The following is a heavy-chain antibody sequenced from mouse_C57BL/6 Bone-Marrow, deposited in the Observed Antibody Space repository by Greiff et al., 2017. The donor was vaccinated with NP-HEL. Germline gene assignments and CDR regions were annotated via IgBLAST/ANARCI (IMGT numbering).Heavy chain of an antibody. V-gene: IGHV1-58*01. CDR1: GYTFTSYG. CDR2: INIGNGYT. D-gene: IGHD2-1*01. CDR3: ARGDGNLNFDY. J-gene: IGHJ2*01. Sequence: EVKLQESGAELVRPGSSVKMSCKTSGYTFTSYGINWVKQRPGQGLEWIGYINIGNGYTEYNEKFKGKATLTSDTSSSTAYMQRSSLTSEDSAIYFCARGDGNLNFDYWGQGTTLTVSS.